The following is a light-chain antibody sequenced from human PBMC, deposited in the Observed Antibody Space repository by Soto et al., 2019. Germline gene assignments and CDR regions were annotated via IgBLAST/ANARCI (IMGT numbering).Light chain of an antibody. Sequence: QSALTQPASLSGSPGQSITISCTGTSSDIGAYDYVSWFQQHPGKAPKLMISEVNNRPSGVSNRFSGSKSGNTAYLTISGLQVEDEADYHCGTWDDSLNGLFVFGTGTKLTVL. J-gene: IGLJ1*01. CDR2: EVN. V-gene: IGLV2-14*01. CDR3: GTWDDSLNGLFV. CDR1: SSDIGAYDY.